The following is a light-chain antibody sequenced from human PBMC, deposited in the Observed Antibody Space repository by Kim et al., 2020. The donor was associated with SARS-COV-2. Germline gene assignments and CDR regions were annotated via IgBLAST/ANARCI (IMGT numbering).Light chain of an antibody. CDR3: QAWDSSTAWV. CDR1: KLGGKY. Sequence: PGRTARIACSGDKLGGKYAYRYQRKPGQAPVLVIYEDSNRPSGIPERFSGSNSGNTATLTISGTQAMDEADYYCQAWDSSTAWVFGTGTKVTVL. V-gene: IGLV3-1*01. CDR2: EDS. J-gene: IGLJ1*01.